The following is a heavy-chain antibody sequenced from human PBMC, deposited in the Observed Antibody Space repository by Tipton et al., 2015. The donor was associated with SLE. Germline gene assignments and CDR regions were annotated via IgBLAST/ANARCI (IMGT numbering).Heavy chain of an antibody. CDR3: ARGGESYDY. CDR2: IYYSGST. Sequence: TLSLTCTVPGGSISSYYWSWIRQPPGKGLEWIGYIYYSGSTNYNPSLKSRVTISVDTSKNQFSLKLSSVTAADTAVYYCARGGESYDYWGQGTLVTVSS. CDR1: GGSISSYY. D-gene: IGHD1-26*01. V-gene: IGHV4-59*01. J-gene: IGHJ4*02.